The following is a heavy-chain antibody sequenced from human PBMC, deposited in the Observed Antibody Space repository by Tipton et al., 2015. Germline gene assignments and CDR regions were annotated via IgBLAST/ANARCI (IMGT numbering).Heavy chain of an antibody. D-gene: IGHD6-13*01. CDR3: ARFPRGSAAAGKAWFDP. Sequence: QVQLVQSGPKVKKPGSSVKVSCAASRNTFSNFAISWVRQAPGQGLEWMGWISAYNGNTNYAQKLQDRVTMTTDTSTSTAYMELRSLRSDDTAVYYCARFPRGSAAAGKAWFDPWGQGTLVTVSS. CDR1: RNTFSNFA. CDR2: ISAYNGNT. J-gene: IGHJ5*02. V-gene: IGHV1-18*01.